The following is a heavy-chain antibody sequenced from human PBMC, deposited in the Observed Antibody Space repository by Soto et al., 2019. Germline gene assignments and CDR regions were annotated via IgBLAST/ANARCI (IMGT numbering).Heavy chain of an antibody. CDR1: GFTFTNHN. CDR3: ARDPPLSVLVVVATDDF. Sequence: EVQLLESGGGSVHPGESLRLSCAASGFTFTNHNMNWVRQAPGKGLEWVSSISSSSSFRNYADSVKGRFSISRDNDKNLVYLQMDSLRAEDTAVYYCARDPPLSVLVVVATDDFWGQGTLVTVSS. J-gene: IGHJ4*02. V-gene: IGHV3-21*01. D-gene: IGHD2-21*01. CDR2: ISSSSSFR.